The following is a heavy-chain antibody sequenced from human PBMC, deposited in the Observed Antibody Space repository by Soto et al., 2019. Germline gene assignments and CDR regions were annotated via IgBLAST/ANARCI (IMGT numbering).Heavy chain of an antibody. J-gene: IGHJ6*02. CDR1: GGTFSSYA. D-gene: IGHD1-1*01. CDR3: ARENAPLYNWNDVYYYYGMDV. V-gene: IGHV1-69*13. CDR2: IIPIFGTA. Sequence: GASVKVSCKASGGTFSSYAISWVRQAPGQGLEWMGGIIPIFGTANYAQKFQGRVTITADESTSTAYMELSSLRSEDTAVYYCARENAPLYNWNDVYYYYGMDVWGQGTTVTAP.